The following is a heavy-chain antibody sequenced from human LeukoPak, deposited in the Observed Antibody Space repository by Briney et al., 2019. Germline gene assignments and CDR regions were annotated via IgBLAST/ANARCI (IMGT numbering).Heavy chain of an antibody. V-gene: IGHV4-39*01. Sequence: NPSETLSLTCAVSGGSISSNNWWSWVRQPPGKGLEWIGSIYYSGSTYYNPSLKSRVTISVDTSKNQFSLKLSSVTAADTAVYYCARGFPFGEFIDYWGQGTLVTVSS. CDR1: GGSISSNNW. CDR3: ARGFPFGEFIDY. D-gene: IGHD3-10*01. J-gene: IGHJ4*02. CDR2: IYYSGST.